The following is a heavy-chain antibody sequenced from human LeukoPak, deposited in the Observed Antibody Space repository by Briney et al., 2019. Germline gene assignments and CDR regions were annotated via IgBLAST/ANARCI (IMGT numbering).Heavy chain of an antibody. D-gene: IGHD4-17*01. CDR1: GGSISSGGYS. J-gene: IGHJ3*02. CDR3: ARAQGDYGDYSDAFDI. CDR2: IYHSGST. Sequence: SETLSLTCAVSGGSISSGGYSWSWIRQPPGKGLEWIGYIYHSGSTYYNPSLKSRVTMSVDRSKNQFSLKLSSVTAADTAVYYCARAQGDYGDYSDAFDIWGQGTMVTVSS. V-gene: IGHV4-30-2*01.